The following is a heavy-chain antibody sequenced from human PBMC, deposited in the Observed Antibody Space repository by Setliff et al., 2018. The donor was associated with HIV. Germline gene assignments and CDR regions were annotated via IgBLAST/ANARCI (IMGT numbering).Heavy chain of an antibody. V-gene: IGHV4-59*08. CDR2: SHYSGSP. J-gene: IGHJ6*03. CDR3: ARHRDPPGSSWIFYYFYMDL. D-gene: IGHD6-13*01. CDR1: GGSINSHY. Sequence: SETLSLTCTVSGGSINSHYWSWIRQPPGKGLEWIGYSHYSGSPHYNPSLKSRVTISVDTSKNQFSLRLSSATAADTGVYYCARHRDPPGSSWIFYYFYMDLWGGGTTVTVSS.